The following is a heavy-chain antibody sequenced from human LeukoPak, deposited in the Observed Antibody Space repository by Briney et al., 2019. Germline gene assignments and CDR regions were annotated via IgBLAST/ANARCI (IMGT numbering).Heavy chain of an antibody. D-gene: IGHD3-16*01. J-gene: IGHJ4*02. CDR3: VRGGHFDY. V-gene: IGHV6-1*01. CDR2: TYYRSKWCN. Sequence: SQTLSLTCAISGDSVSSSSSAWNWVRQSPSRGLEWLGRTYYRSKWCNDYAESVKSRIAINPDTSKNQFSLHLNSVTPEDTAVHYCVRGGHFDYWGQGTLVTVSS. CDR1: GDSVSSSSSA.